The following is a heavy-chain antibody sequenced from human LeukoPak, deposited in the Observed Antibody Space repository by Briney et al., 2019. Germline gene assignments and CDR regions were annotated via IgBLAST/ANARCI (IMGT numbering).Heavy chain of an antibody. CDR2: FFYRGSA. V-gene: IGHV4-39*07. D-gene: IGHD6-6*01. CDR3: ARYVAARLDYYYYYYMDV. CDR1: GGSKSSSSYF. Sequence: SETLSLTCTVSGGSKSSSSYFWGWIRQPSGKGLEWIGSFFYRGSAHYNPSLKSRVIISGDTSTSQLSLKLRSVTAADTAVYYCARYVAARLDYYYYYYMDVWGKGTTVTVSS. J-gene: IGHJ6*03.